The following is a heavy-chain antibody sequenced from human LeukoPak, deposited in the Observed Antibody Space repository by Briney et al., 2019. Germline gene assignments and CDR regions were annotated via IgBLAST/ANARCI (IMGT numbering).Heavy chain of an antibody. J-gene: IGHJ4*02. CDR1: GFTFSSYG. Sequence: GGSLRLSCAASGFTFSSYGMHWVRQAPGKGLEWVAVISYDGSNKYYADSVKGRFTISRDNSKNTLYLQMNSPRAEDTAVYYCAKDRGARVRSIDYWGQGTLVTVSS. V-gene: IGHV3-30*18. CDR3: AKDRGARVRSIDY. CDR2: ISYDGSNK. D-gene: IGHD4-17*01.